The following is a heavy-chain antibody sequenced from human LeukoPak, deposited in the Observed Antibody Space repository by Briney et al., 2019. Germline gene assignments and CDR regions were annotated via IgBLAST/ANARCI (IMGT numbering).Heavy chain of an antibody. V-gene: IGHV4-59*06. Sequence: PSETLSLTCTVSGGSISSYYWSWIQQPPGKGLEWIGYIYYSGSTYYNPSLKSRVTISVDTSKNQFSLKLSSVTAADTAVYYCATTHYDFWSGIDYWGQGILVTVSS. CDR3: ATTHYDFWSGIDY. CDR2: IYYSGST. J-gene: IGHJ4*02. CDR1: GGSISSYY. D-gene: IGHD3-3*01.